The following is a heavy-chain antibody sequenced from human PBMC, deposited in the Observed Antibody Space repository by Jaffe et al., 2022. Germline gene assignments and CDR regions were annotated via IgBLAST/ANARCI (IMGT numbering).Heavy chain of an antibody. D-gene: IGHD3-3*01. V-gene: IGHV3-30*18. CDR1: GFTFSSYG. Sequence: QVQLVESGGGVVQPGRSLRLSCAASGFTFSSYGMHWVRQAPGKGLEWVAVISYDGSNKYYADSVKGRFTISRDNSKNTLYLQMNSLRAEDTAVYYCAKDYSLRFLEWLLGPREASSGFDYWGQGTLVTVSS. CDR3: AKDYSLRFLEWLLGPREASSGFDY. J-gene: IGHJ4*02. CDR2: ISYDGSNK.